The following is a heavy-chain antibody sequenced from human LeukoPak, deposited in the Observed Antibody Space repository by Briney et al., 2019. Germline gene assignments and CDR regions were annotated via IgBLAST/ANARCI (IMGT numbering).Heavy chain of an antibody. J-gene: IGHJ6*02. V-gene: IGHV1-69*10. D-gene: IGHD2-15*01. CDR3: ARGHCSGGSCYYGMDV. CDR2: IIPILGIA. Sequence: SVKVSCKASGGTFSSYAISWVRQAPGQGLEWMGGIIPILGIANYAQKFQGRVTITADKSTSTAYMELSSLRSEDTAVYYCARGHCSGGSCYYGMDVWGQGTTVTVSS. CDR1: GGTFSSYA.